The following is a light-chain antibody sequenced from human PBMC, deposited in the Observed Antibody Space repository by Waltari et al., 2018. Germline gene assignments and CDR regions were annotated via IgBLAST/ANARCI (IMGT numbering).Light chain of an antibody. CDR3: QQYHESPPIT. CDR1: QSISIQ. Sequence: IVMTQSPATRSVSPGGRATLSCRASQSISIQLAWYQQKPGQAPRLLIYGASTRATGIPARFSGSGSGTEFTLTISSLQSEDFAVYFCQQYHESPPITFGPGTKVDIK. V-gene: IGKV3-15*01. J-gene: IGKJ3*01. CDR2: GAS.